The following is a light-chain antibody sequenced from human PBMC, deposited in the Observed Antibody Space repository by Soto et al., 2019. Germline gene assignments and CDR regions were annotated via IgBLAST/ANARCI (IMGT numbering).Light chain of an antibody. V-gene: IGKV1-6*01. CDR3: LQDYYYPLS. J-gene: IGKJ4*01. CDR1: QGIRNN. CDR2: AAS. Sequence: AIHMTQSPSSLSASVGDRVTITCRASQGIRNNLDWYQQKPGKAPQLLITAASTLESGVPPRFSGSGSGTDFTLTISSLQPEDFATYYCLQDYYYPLSFGGGTKVEIK.